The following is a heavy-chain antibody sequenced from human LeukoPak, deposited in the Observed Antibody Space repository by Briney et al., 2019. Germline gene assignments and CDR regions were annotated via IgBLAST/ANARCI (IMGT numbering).Heavy chain of an antibody. D-gene: IGHD4-17*01. Sequence: ASVKVSCKASGYTFTGYYMHWVRQAPGQGPEWMGWINPNSGGTNYAQKFQGRVTMTRDTSISTAYMELSRLRSDDTAVYYCARDFIGNGDYFSSWFDPWGQGTLVTVSS. CDR3: ARDFIGNGDYFSSWFDP. V-gene: IGHV1-2*02. J-gene: IGHJ5*02. CDR2: INPNSGGT. CDR1: GYTFTGYY.